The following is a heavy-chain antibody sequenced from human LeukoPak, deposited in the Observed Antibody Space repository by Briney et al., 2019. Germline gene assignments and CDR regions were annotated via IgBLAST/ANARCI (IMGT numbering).Heavy chain of an antibody. CDR1: GFTLSEHY. V-gene: IGHV3-15*01. CDR2: IKSKTDGGTT. CDR3: TTAIGYCSGGSCSFDY. J-gene: IGHJ4*02. Sequence: GGSLRLSCAAAGFTLSEHYMDWVRQAPGKGLEWVGRIKSKTDGGTTDYAAPVKGRFTISRDDSKNTLYLQMNSLKTEDTAVYYCTTAIGYCSGGSCSFDYWGQGTLVTVSS. D-gene: IGHD2-15*01.